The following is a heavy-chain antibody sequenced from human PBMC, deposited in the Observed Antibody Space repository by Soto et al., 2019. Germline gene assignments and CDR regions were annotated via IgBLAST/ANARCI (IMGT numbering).Heavy chain of an antibody. D-gene: IGHD3-10*01. J-gene: IGHJ6*03. CDR1: GFTFSSYG. CDR2: IWYDGSNK. CDR3: ARGVYYYGSGSYFSTVVGNYMDV. V-gene: IGHV3-33*01. Sequence: GGSLRLSCVASGFTFSSYGMHWVRQAPGKGLEWVAVIWYDGSNKYYADSVKGRFTIYRDNSKNTLYLQMNSLRAEDTAVYYCARGVYYYGSGSYFSTVVGNYMDVWGKGTTVTVSS.